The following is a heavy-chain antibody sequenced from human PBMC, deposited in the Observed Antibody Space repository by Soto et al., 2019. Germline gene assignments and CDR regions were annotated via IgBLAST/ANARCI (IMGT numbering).Heavy chain of an antibody. CDR2: INHSGST. V-gene: IGHV4-34*01. Sequence: KPSETLSLTCAVYGGSFSGYYWSWIRQPPGRGLEWIGEINHSGSTNYNPSLKSRVTISVDTSKNQFSLKLSSVTAADTAVYYCARGRSGSPVYWGQGTLVTVSS. D-gene: IGHD1-26*01. CDR1: GGSFSGYY. CDR3: ARGRSGSPVY. J-gene: IGHJ4*02.